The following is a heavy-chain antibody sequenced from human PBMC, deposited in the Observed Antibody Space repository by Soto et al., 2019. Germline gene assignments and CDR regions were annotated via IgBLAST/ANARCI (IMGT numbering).Heavy chain of an antibody. D-gene: IGHD3-16*01. CDR2: INHSGST. V-gene: IGHV4-34*01. J-gene: IGHJ6*02. Sequence: SETLSLTCAVYGGSFSGYYWSWMRQPPGKGLEWIGEINHSGSTNYNPSLKSRVTISVDTSKNQFSLKLSSVTAADTAVYYCARAPPTSPWAFSARLGGMDVWGQGTTVTVSS. CDR1: GGSFSGYY. CDR3: ARAPPTSPWAFSARLGGMDV.